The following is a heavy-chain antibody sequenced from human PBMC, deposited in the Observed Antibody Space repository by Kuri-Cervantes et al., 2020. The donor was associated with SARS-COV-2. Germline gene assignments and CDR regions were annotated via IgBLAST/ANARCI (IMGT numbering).Heavy chain of an antibody. Sequence: SETLSLTCAVYGGSFSGYYWSWVRQPPGKGLEWIGEINHSGNTNYDPSLKSRVTISIDTSKNQFSLKLSSVTAADTAVYYCARANIVVVPAALGAMIYYYYYMDVWGKGTTVTVSS. D-gene: IGHD2-2*01. V-gene: IGHV4-34*01. CDR3: ARANIVVVPAALGAMIYYYYYMDV. J-gene: IGHJ6*03. CDR1: GGSFSGYY. CDR2: INHSGNT.